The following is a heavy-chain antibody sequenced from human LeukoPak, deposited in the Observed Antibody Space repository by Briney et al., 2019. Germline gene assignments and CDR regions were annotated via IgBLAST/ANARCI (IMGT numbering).Heavy chain of an antibody. CDR3: ARSQGYSQDMGAVNDY. V-gene: IGHV1-18*04. D-gene: IGHD5-18*01. J-gene: IGHJ4*02. CDR2: ISAYNGNT. Sequence: SVKVSCKASGYTFTGYYMHWVRQAPGQGLEWMGWISAYNGNTNYAQKLQGRVTMTTDTSTSTAYMELRSLRSDDTAVYYCARSQGYSQDMGAVNDYWGQGTLVTVSS. CDR1: GYTFTGYY.